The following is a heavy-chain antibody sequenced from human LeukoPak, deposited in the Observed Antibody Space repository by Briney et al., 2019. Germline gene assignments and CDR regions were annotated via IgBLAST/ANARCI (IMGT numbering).Heavy chain of an antibody. CDR2: INHSGST. V-gene: IGHV4-34*01. CDR1: GGSFSGYY. Sequence: SETLSLTCAVYGGSFSGYYWSWIRQPPGKGLEWIGEINHSGSTNYNPSLKSRVTISVDTSKNQLSLKLSSVTAADTAVYYCARYRCSGGSCYLGYWGQGTLVTVSS. D-gene: IGHD2-15*01. CDR3: ARYRCSGGSCYLGY. J-gene: IGHJ4*02.